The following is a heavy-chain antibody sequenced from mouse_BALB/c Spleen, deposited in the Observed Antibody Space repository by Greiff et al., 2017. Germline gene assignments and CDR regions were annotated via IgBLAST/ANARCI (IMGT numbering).Heavy chain of an antibody. CDR1: GFTFSSYT. V-gene: IGHV5-6-4*01. J-gene: IGHJ4*01. CDR3: TRDTYYRYDGAMDY. CDR2: ISSGGSYT. Sequence: EVQLVESGGGLVKPGGSLKLSCAASGFTFSSYTMSWVRQTPEKRLEWVATISSGGSYTYYPDSVKGRFTISRDNAKNTLYLQMSSLKSEDTAMYYCTRDTYYRYDGAMDYWGQGTSVTVSS. D-gene: IGHD2-14*01.